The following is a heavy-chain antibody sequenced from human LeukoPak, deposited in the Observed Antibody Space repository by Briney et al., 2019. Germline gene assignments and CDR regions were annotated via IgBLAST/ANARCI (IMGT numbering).Heavy chain of an antibody. CDR3: ARLSTAVAGGDY. J-gene: IGHJ4*02. V-gene: IGHV3-7*01. Sequence: GGSLRLSCAASGLAFTNSWMSWVRQTPGEGLEWVANIKQDGSEKYYVDSVKGRFTISRDNAKNSLYLQMNSLTAGDTALYYCARLSTAVAGGDYWGQGTLVTVSS. CDR2: IKQDGSEK. D-gene: IGHD6-19*01. CDR1: GLAFTNSW.